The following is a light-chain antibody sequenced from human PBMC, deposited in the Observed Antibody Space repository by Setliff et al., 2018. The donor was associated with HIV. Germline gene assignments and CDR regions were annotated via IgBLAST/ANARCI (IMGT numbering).Light chain of an antibody. CDR3: QSYDNSLSGSAV. J-gene: IGLJ1*01. Sequence: QSVLTQPRSVSGSPGQSVTISCTGSTNNDVGNNNYVSWYQQHPGKAPKLMIFAVSKRPSGVPDRFSGSKSGTSASLAITGLRAEDEADYYCQSYDNSLSGSAVFGTGTRSPS. CDR2: AVS. V-gene: IGLV2-11*01. CDR1: NNDVGNNNY.